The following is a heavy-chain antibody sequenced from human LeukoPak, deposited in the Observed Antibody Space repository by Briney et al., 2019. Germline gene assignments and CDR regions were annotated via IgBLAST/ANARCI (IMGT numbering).Heavy chain of an antibody. CDR2: ISSGSSYI. Sequence: PGGSLRLSCAASGFRFSSYSMNWVRQAPGKGLEWVSSISSGSSYIDYADSVKGRFTISRDNAKNSLYLQMDSLRAEDTAVYYCARFIREATYYFDYWGQGTLVTVSS. V-gene: IGHV3-21*01. J-gene: IGHJ4*02. D-gene: IGHD1-26*01. CDR3: ARFIREATYYFDY. CDR1: GFRFSSYS.